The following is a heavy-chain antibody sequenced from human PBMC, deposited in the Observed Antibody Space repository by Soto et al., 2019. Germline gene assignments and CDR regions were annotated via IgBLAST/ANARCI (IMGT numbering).Heavy chain of an antibody. CDR3: ARERPDGSRLDP. V-gene: IGHV4-59*12. CDR2: IYYSGST. J-gene: IGHJ5*02. Sequence: SETLSLTCTVSGVSISNSYWSWIRQSPGKGLEWIGYIYYSGSTNYNPSLKSRVTISVDTSKNQFSLKLSSVTAADTAVYYCARERPDGSRLDPWGQGTLVTVSS. D-gene: IGHD6-13*01. CDR1: GVSISNSY.